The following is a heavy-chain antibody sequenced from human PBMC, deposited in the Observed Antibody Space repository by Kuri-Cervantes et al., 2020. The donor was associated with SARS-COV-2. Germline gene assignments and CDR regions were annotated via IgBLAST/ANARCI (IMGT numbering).Heavy chain of an antibody. CDR2: INPSGGST. CDR3: ARERVVGATYRPPYNWFDP. Sequence: ASVKVSCKASGYTFTSYGISWVRQAPGQGLEWMGIINPSGGSTSYAQKFQGRVTMTRDTSTSTVYMELSSLRSEDTAVYYCARERVVGATYRPPYNWFDPWGQGTLVTVSS. CDR1: GYTFTSYG. D-gene: IGHD1-26*01. J-gene: IGHJ5*02. V-gene: IGHV1-46*03.